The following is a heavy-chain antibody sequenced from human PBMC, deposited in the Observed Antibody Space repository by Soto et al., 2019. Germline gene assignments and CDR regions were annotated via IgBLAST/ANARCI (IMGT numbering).Heavy chain of an antibody. J-gene: IGHJ6*02. D-gene: IGHD3-3*01. CDR3: AREVAGSDFWSGFLSGYYYYGMDV. Sequence: PSETLSLTCTVSGGSISNYYWSWVRQPPGKGLEWIGYIYDSGSTNYNPSLKSRVTISVDTSKNQFSLRLTSVTAADTAVYYCAREVAGSDFWSGFLSGYYYYGMDVWGQGTTVTVSS. V-gene: IGHV4-59*01. CDR2: IYDSGST. CDR1: GGSISNYY.